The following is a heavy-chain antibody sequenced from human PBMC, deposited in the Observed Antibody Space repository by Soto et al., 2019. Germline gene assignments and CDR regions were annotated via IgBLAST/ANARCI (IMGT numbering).Heavy chain of an antibody. Sequence: GASVKVSCKASGYTFTSYYMHWVRQAPGQGLEWMGIINPSGGSTSYAQKFQGRVTMTRDTSTSTAYMELSSLRSEDTAVYYCASWTLGGIAARRGDYYYYYYMDVWGKGTTVTVSS. CDR1: GYTFTSYY. CDR2: INPSGGST. D-gene: IGHD6-6*01. J-gene: IGHJ6*03. CDR3: ASWTLGGIAARRGDYYYYYYMDV. V-gene: IGHV1-46*01.